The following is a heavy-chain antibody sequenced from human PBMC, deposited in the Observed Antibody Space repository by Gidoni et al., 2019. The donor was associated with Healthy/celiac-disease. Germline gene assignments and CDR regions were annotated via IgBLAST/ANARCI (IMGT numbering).Heavy chain of an antibody. D-gene: IGHD7-27*01. V-gene: IGHV3-53*01. CDR1: GFTVSSNY. CDR2: IYSGGST. CDR3: ARVGNYYYYGMDV. J-gene: IGHJ6*02. Sequence: EVQLVESGGGLIQPGGSLRLSCAASGFTVSSNYMSWVRQAPGKGREWVAVIYSGGSTYYADSVKGRFTISRDNSKNTLYLQMNSLRAEDTAVYYCARVGNYYYYGMDVWGQGTTVTVSS.